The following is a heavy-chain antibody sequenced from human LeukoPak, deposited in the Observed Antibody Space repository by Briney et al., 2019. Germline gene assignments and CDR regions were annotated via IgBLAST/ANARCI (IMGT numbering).Heavy chain of an antibody. CDR1: GFTFSSYA. CDR2: ISFDGSNK. J-gene: IGHJ4*02. D-gene: IGHD3-22*01. V-gene: IGHV3-30-3*01. CDR3: ARSEEKPVTSEITMIVVVITPNFDY. Sequence: GGSLRLSCAASGFTFSSYAMHWVRQAPGKGLEWVAVISFDGSNKYYADSVKGRFTISRDNSKNTLYLQMNSLRAEDTAVYYCARSEEKPVTSEITMIVVVITPNFDYWGQGTLVTVSS.